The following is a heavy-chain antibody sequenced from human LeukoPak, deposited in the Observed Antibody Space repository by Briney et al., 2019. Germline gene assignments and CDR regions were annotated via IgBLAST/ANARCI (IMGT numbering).Heavy chain of an antibody. V-gene: IGHV4-59*12. CDR1: GGSISSYY. J-gene: IGHJ6*03. CDR2: IYYSGST. Sequence: PSETLPLTCTVSGGSISSYYWSWIRQPPGKGLEWIGYIYYSGSTNYNPSLKSRVTISVDTSKNQFSLKLSSVTPEDTAVYYCARGLLNFGVVIEYYYYMDVWGKGTTVTVSS. CDR3: ARGLLNFGVVIEYYYYMDV. D-gene: IGHD3-3*01.